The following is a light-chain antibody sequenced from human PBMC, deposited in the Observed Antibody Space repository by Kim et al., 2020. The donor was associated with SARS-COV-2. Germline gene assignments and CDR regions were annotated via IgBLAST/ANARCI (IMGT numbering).Light chain of an antibody. J-gene: IGKJ2*01. CDR2: KAS. CDR3: QQYNTNSLYT. Sequence: DIQMTQSPSTLSASVGDRVTITCRASQSISSWLAWYQQKPGKAPKLLIYKASSLESGVPSRFSGSGSGTEFTLTINSLQPDDFATYYCQQYNTNSLYTFGQGTKLEI. V-gene: IGKV1-5*03. CDR1: QSISSW.